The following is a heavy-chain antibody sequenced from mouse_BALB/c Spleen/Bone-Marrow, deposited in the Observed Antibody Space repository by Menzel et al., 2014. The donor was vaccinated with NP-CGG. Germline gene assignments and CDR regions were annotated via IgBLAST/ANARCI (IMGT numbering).Heavy chain of an antibody. J-gene: IGHJ2*01. CDR1: GYIFTSYW. Sequence: SGTVLARPGASVKMSCKASGYIFTSYWMHWVKQRPGQGLEWIGAIYPGNSDTSYNQKFKGKAKLTAVTSASTAYMELSSLTNEDSAVYYCTRGEYGPLGGFDYWGQGTTLTVSS. CDR3: TRGEYGPLGGFDY. D-gene: IGHD2-10*02. V-gene: IGHV1-5*01. CDR2: IYPGNSDT.